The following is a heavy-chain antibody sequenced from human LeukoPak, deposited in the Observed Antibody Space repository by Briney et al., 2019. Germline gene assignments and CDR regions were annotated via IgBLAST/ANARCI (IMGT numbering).Heavy chain of an antibody. CDR1: GGSISSYY. CDR3: ARVEGGDPAAAPIDY. D-gene: IGHD6-13*01. J-gene: IGHJ4*02. V-gene: IGHV4-34*01. CDR2: INHSGST. Sequence: SETLSLTCTVSGGSISSYYWSWIRQPPGKGLEWIGEINHSGSTNYNPSLKSRVTISVDTSKNQFSLQLNSVTPEDTAVYYCARVEGGDPAAAPIDYWGQGTLVTVSS.